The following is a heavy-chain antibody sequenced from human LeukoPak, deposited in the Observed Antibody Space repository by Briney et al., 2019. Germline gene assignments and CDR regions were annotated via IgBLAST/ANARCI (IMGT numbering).Heavy chain of an antibody. D-gene: IGHD6-19*01. CDR1: GYTFISYG. V-gene: IGHV1-18*01. Sequence: ASVKVSCKASGYTFISYGISWVRQAPGQGLEWMGWISAYNGNTNYAQKLQGRVTMTTDTSTSTAYMELRSLRSDDTAVYYCARDLVAVAEYYFDYWGQGTLVTVSS. CDR3: ARDLVAVAEYYFDY. CDR2: ISAYNGNT. J-gene: IGHJ4*02.